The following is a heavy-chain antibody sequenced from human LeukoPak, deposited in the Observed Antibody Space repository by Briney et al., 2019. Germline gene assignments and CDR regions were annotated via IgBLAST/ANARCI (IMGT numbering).Heavy chain of an antibody. V-gene: IGHV3-48*03. D-gene: IGHD3-10*02. CDR2: ISISGSTI. J-gene: IGHJ6*04. Sequence: GGLRLSCAASGFTFSIYEMNWVRQAPGKGLEWVSYISISGSTIYYADSVKGRFTISRDNAKNSLYLQMNSLRAEDTAVYYCAELGITMIGGVWGKGTTVTISS. CDR3: AELGITMIGGV. CDR1: GFTFSIYE.